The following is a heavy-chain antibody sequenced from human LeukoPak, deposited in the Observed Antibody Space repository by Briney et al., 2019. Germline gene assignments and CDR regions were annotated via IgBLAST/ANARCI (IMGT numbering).Heavy chain of an antibody. CDR1: GGSISSYY. Sequence: SETLSLTCTVSGGSISSYYWNWIRQPPGKGLEWIGYIYYSGSTNYNPSLKSRVTISVDTSKNQFSLKLSSVTAADTAVYYCARSPDYGDYALWGQGTLVTVSP. V-gene: IGHV4-59*08. CDR3: ARSPDYGDYAL. D-gene: IGHD4-17*01. CDR2: IYYSGST. J-gene: IGHJ4*02.